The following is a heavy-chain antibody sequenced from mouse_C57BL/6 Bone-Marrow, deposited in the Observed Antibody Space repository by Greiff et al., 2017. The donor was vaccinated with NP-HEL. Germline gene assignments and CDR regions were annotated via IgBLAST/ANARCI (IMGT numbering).Heavy chain of an antibody. Sequence: EVKLVESGGGLVQPGGSLSLSCAASGFTFTDYYMSWVRQPPEKALEWLGFISNKANGYTTEYSASVKGRFTISSDNYHSILYLQMNALRAEDSATYYCGRNYGSGYWYFDVWGTGTTVTVSS. CDR3: GRNYGSGYWYFDV. J-gene: IGHJ1*03. D-gene: IGHD1-1*01. CDR1: GFTFTDYY. V-gene: IGHV7-3*01. CDR2: ISNKANGYTT.